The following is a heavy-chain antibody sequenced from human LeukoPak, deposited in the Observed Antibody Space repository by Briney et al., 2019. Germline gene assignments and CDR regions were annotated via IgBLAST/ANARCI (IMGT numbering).Heavy chain of an antibody. J-gene: IGHJ5*01. CDR3: AKGRRVVVPTTSCDS. D-gene: IGHD2-21*01. CDR1: GFTFSNYG. CDR2: ISTSGAKT. V-gene: IGHV3-23*01. Sequence: GGSLRLSCTASGFTFSNYGMNRVRQAPGKGLEWVSSISTSGAKTYYGDSVEGRFTISRDNSKNTLYLEMNSLRADDTAIYYCAKGRRVVVPTTSCDSWGQGIQVTVSS.